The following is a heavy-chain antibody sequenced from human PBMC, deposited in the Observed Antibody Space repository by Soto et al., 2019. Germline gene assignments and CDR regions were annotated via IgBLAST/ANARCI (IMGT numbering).Heavy chain of an antibody. CDR3: ARDSWVGSSWLGVNWFDP. J-gene: IGHJ5*02. Sequence: SVKVSCKASGGTFSSYTISWVRQAPGQGLEWMGRIIPILGIANYAQKFQGRVTITADKSTSTAYMELSSLRSEDTAVYYCARDSWVGSSWLGVNWFDPWGQGTLVTVSS. V-gene: IGHV1-69*04. CDR2: IIPILGIA. CDR1: GGTFSSYT. D-gene: IGHD6-13*01.